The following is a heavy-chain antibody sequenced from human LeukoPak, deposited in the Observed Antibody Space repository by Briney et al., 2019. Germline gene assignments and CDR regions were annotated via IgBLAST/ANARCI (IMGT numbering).Heavy chain of an antibody. CDR2: IWYDGSKK. J-gene: IGHJ4*02. V-gene: IGHV3-33*01. CDR1: GFTFSDYG. D-gene: IGHD6-6*01. Sequence: GGSLRLSCAAPGFTFSDYGIHWVRQAPGQGLEWVALIWYDGSKKYYADSVKGRFTISRDNTKNTLYLQLNSLRADDTAVYYCARAHSSSSTFDLWGQRTLVTVSS. CDR3: ARAHSSSSTFDL.